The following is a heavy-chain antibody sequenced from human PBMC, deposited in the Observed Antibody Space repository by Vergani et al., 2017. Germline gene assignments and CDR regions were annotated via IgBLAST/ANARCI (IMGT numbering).Heavy chain of an antibody. J-gene: IGHJ4*02. CDR2: INPNSGGT. CDR1: GYTFTGYY. V-gene: IGHV1-2*02. CDR3: AVRDMSCSSGWVPPFDY. D-gene: IGHD6-19*01. Sequence: QVQLVQSGAEVKKPGASVKVSCKASGYTFTGYYMHWVRQAPGQGLEWMGWINPNSGGTNYAQKFQGRVTMTRDTSISTDYMELSRLRSDDTAVYYCAVRDMSCSSGWVPPFDYWGQGTLVTVSS.